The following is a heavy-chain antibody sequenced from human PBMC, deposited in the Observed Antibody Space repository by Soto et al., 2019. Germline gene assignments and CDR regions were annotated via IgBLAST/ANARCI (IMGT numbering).Heavy chain of an antibody. CDR3: ARDAYCTNGVCYKDAFDI. CDR2: ISAYNGNT. CDR1: GYTFTSYG. V-gene: IGHV1-18*01. Sequence: VQRVQSGAEVKKPGASVKVSCKASGYTFTSYGISWVRQAPGQGLEWMGWISAYNGNTNYAQKLQGRVTMTTDTSTSTAYMELRSLRSDDTAVYYCARDAYCTNGVCYKDAFDIWGQGTMVTVSS. J-gene: IGHJ3*02. D-gene: IGHD2-8*01.